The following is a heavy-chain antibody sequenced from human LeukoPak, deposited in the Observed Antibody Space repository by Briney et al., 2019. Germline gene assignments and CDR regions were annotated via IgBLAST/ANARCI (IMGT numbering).Heavy chain of an antibody. CDR3: ARRDGSIGAKDY. D-gene: IGHD5-24*01. Sequence: PSETLSLTCTVSGGSISSSSYYWGWIRQPPGKGLEWIGSIYYSWSTYYNPYLKSRVTIAADTSKNQFTLKLSSVTAADAAVYYCARRDGSIGAKDYWGQGTLVTVSS. CDR1: GGSISSSSYY. J-gene: IGHJ4*02. CDR2: IYYSWST. V-gene: IGHV4-39*01.